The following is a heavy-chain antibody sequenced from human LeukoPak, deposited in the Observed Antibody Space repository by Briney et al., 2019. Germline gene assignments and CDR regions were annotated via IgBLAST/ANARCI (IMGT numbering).Heavy chain of an antibody. CDR1: GFTFSSYA. Sequence: GRSLRLSCAASGFTFSSYAMHWVRQAPGKGLEWVAVISYDGSNKYYADSVKGRFTISRDNAKNSLYLQMNSLRAEDTAVYYCARDGDILTGYIYYYYGMDVWGQGTTVTVSS. J-gene: IGHJ6*02. D-gene: IGHD3-9*01. CDR3: ARDGDILTGYIYYYYGMDV. CDR2: ISYDGSNK. V-gene: IGHV3-30-3*01.